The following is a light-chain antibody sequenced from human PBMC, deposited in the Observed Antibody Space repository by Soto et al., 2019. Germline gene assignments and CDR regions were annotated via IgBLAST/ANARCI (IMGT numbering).Light chain of an antibody. V-gene: IGLV2-14*01. CDR1: SSDVGGYNY. J-gene: IGLJ1*01. CDR2: AVT. CDR3: SSYTSSSTL. Sequence: QSVLTQPASVSGSPGQSGTIACTGTSSDVGGYNYVSWYQQHPGKAPKLMIYAVTDRPSGVSSRFSGSKSGNTASLTISGLQAEDEADYYCSSYTSSSTLFGTGTKVTVL.